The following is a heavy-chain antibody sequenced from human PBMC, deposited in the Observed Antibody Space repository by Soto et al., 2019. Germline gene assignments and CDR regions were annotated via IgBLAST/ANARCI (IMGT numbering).Heavy chain of an antibody. CDR1: GGSISSYY. Sequence: SETLSLTYTVSGGSISSYYWSWIRQPPGKGLEWIGYIYYSGSTNYNPSLKSRVTISVDTSKNQFSLKLSSVTAADTVVYFCARYQVTAALLGWFDPWGPGTLVTVFS. J-gene: IGHJ5*02. V-gene: IGHV4-59*01. CDR2: IYYSGST. D-gene: IGHD2-2*01. CDR3: ARYQVTAALLGWFDP.